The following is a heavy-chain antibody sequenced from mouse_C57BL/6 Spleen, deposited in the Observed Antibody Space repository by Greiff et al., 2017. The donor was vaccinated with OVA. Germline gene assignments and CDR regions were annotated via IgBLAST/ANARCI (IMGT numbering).Heavy chain of an antibody. CDR1: GFNIKNTY. J-gene: IGHJ3*01. CDR2: IDPANGNT. Sequence: EVQLQQSVAELVRPGASVKLSCTASGFNIKNTYMHWVKQRPEQGLEWIGRIDPANGNTKYAPQFQGKATITADTSSHQAYLQLSSLTSEDTAIYYCARKKERRNHGGFDYWGQGTLVTVSA. V-gene: IGHV14-3*01. CDR3: ARKKERRNHGGFDY.